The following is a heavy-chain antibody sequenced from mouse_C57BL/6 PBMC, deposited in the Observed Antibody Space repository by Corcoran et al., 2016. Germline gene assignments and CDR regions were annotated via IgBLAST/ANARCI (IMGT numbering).Heavy chain of an antibody. CDR2: INTYSGVP. Sequence: QIQLVQSGPELKKPGETVKISCKASGYTFTTYGMSWVKQAPGKGLKWMGWINTYSGVPTYADDFKGRFAFSLETSASTAYLQINNLKNEDTATYFCARGDGYYGFAWFAYWGQGTLVTVSA. J-gene: IGHJ3*01. CDR1: GYTFTTYG. D-gene: IGHD2-3*01. CDR3: ARGDGYYGFAWFAY. V-gene: IGHV9-3*01.